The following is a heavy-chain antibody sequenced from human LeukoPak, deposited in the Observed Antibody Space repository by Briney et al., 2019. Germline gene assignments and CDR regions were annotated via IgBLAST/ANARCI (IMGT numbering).Heavy chain of an antibody. D-gene: IGHD3-10*01. CDR3: ARERGYGSGSYSYYYYYMDV. J-gene: IGHJ6*03. V-gene: IGHV4-34*01. Sequence: SETLSLTCAVYGESFSGYYWSWIRQPPGKGLEWIGEINHSGSTNYNPSLKSRVTISVDTSKNQFSLKLSSVTAADTAVYYCARERGYGSGSYSYYYYYMDVWGKGTTVTISS. CDR1: GESFSGYY. CDR2: INHSGST.